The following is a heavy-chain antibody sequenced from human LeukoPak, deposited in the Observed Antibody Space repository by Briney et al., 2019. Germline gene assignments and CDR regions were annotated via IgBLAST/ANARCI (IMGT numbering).Heavy chain of an antibody. D-gene: IGHD3-9*01. CDR3: AKATRRYDIWHHGGY. Sequence: GGSLRLSCAASGFTFSSYAMSWVRQAQGKGLEWVSAISGSGGSTYYADSVKGRFTISRDNSKNTLYLQMNSLRAEDTAVYYCAKATRRYDIWHHGGYWGQGTLVTVSS. V-gene: IGHV3-23*01. CDR1: GFTFSSYA. J-gene: IGHJ4*02. CDR2: ISGSGGST.